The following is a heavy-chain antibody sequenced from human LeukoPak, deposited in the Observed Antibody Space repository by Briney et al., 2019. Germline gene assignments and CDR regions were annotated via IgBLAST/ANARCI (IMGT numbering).Heavy chain of an antibody. V-gene: IGHV1-69*13. J-gene: IGHJ1*01. CDR1: RGTFSSHA. D-gene: IGHD2-21*01. CDR2: IIPIFGTA. Sequence: SVKVSCKASRGTFSSHAISWVRQAPGQGLEWMGGIIPIFGTAKYAQKFQGRVTITVDESTSTAYMELSSLRSEDTAVYYCARDSSEFRSLIPHWGQGTLVTVSS. CDR3: ARDSSEFRSLIPH.